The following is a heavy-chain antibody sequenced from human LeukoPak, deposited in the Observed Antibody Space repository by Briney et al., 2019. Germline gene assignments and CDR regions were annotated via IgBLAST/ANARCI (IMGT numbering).Heavy chain of an antibody. CDR3: ARDRYSYGVDY. D-gene: IGHD5-18*01. J-gene: IGHJ4*02. CDR1: GGSISSYY. CDR2: IHYSGST. V-gene: IGHV4-59*01. Sequence: SETLSLTCTVSGGSISSYYWSWIRQPPGKGLEWIGYIHYSGSTNYNPSLKSRVTISVDTSKNQFSLKLSSVTAADTAVYYCARDRYSYGVDYWGQGTLVTVSS.